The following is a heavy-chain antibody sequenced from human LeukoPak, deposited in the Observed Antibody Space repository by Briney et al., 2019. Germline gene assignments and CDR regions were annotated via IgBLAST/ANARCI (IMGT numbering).Heavy chain of an antibody. CDR2: INHSGST. CDR1: GGSFSGYY. Sequence: KPSETLSLTCAVYGGSFSGYYWSWIRQPPGKGLEWIGEINHSGSTNYNPSLKSRVTISVDTSKNQFSLKLSSVTAADTAVYYCAWRSDSNWFDPWGQGTLVTVSS. V-gene: IGHV4-34*01. J-gene: IGHJ5*02. CDR3: AWRSDSNWFDP. D-gene: IGHD3-10*01.